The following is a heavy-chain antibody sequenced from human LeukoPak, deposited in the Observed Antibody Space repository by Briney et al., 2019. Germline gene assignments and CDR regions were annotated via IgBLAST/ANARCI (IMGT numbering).Heavy chain of an antibody. CDR1: GFTFSSYG. J-gene: IGHJ4*02. V-gene: IGHV3-33*01. D-gene: IGHD2-2*02. CDR2: IWYDGSNK. Sequence: GGSLRLSCAASGFTFSSYGMHWVRQAPGKGLEWVAVIWYDGSNKYYADSVKGRFTISRDNSKNTLYLQMNSLRAEDTAVYYCAREIGYCSSTSCYTHFDYWGQGTLVTVSS. CDR3: AREIGYCSSTSCYTHFDY.